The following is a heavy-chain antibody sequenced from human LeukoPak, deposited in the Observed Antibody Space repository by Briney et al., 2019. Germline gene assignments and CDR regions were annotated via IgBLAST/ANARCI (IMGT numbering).Heavy chain of an antibody. CDR2: IKTSGST. CDR3: AKTAKYYYGSETYFFFEE. J-gene: IGHJ4*02. D-gene: IGHD3-10*01. V-gene: IGHV4-4*07. Sequence: PSETLSLTCTVSGASISTCYWSWIRQPVGKGLEWIGHIKTSGSTHYNPSLRSRVSMSVDTSKNHFSLNLTSVTAADTAVYYCAKTAKYYYGSETYFFFEEWGQGTLVTVSS. CDR1: GASISTCY.